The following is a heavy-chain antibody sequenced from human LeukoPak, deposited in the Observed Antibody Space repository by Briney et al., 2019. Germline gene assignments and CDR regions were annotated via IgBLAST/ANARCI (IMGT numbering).Heavy chain of an antibody. Sequence: GASVKVSCKASGYTFTGFFMHWVRQAPGQGLEWMGWINPNSGATNFAQKFQGRVTMTRDTSISTAYMELTRLRSDDTAVYYCGINRLGKALDIWGQGTMVTVSS. D-gene: IGHD7-27*01. V-gene: IGHV1-2*02. CDR2: INPNSGAT. CDR3: GINRLGKALDI. J-gene: IGHJ3*02. CDR1: GYTFTGFF.